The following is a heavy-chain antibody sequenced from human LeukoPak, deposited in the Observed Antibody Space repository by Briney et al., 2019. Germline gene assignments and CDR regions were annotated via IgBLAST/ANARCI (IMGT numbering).Heavy chain of an antibody. D-gene: IGHD1-26*01. J-gene: IGHJ6*03. Sequence: GGSLRLSCAASGFTFSDYYMGWIRQAPGKGLEWVSYISSSGSTIYYADSVKGRFTISRDNAKNSLYLQMNSLRAEDTAVYYCARARGSGSYYIYYYYYMDVWGKGTTVTVSS. CDR3: ARARGSGSYYIYYYYYMDV. V-gene: IGHV3-11*01. CDR1: GFTFSDYY. CDR2: ISSSGSTI.